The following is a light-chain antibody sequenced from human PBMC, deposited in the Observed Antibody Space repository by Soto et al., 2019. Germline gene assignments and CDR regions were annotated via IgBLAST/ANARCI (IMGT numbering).Light chain of an antibody. J-gene: IGLJ1*01. V-gene: IGLV2-23*02. CDR2: ETN. Sequence: QSALTQPASVSGSPGQSIIISCTGASSDVGTYNLVSWYQQHPGKAPKLMICETNKRPSGVSPRFSGSKSANTASLTISGLQADDEADYYCCSYAGSSTFVFGSGTKLTVL. CDR1: SSDVGTYNL. CDR3: CSYAGSSTFV.